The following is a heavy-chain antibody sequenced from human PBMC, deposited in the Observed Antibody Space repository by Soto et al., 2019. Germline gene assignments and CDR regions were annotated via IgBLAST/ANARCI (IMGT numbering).Heavy chain of an antibody. CDR1: GFTFSSYT. CDR2: ISGSGFTT. J-gene: IGHJ3*01. D-gene: IGHD2-15*01. V-gene: IGHV3-23*01. Sequence: EVQILESGGGSVQRGGSLRLSCAASGFTFSSYTMTWVRQAPGKGLEWVSSISGSGFTTYYADSVKGRFTISRDNSKNTVYVQMDNLRAEDSAVYHCAKDVRSTLRPDAFDVWGQGTGVSVSS. CDR3: AKDVRSTLRPDAFDV.